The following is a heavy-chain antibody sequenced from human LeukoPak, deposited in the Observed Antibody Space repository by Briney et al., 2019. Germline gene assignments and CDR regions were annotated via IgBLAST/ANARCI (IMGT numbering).Heavy chain of an antibody. CDR1: GYTFTGYY. CDR2: LNPNSGAT. V-gene: IGHV1-2*02. J-gene: IGHJ4*02. Sequence: VASVKVSCKASGYTFTGYYIHCVRQAPGQGLEWMGWLNPNSGATNYAQKFQGRVTMTRDTSITTAYMELSRLRSDDTAVYYCARDWGGDSGWFTFDYWGQGALVTVSS. CDR3: ARDWGGDSGWFTFDY. D-gene: IGHD6-19*01.